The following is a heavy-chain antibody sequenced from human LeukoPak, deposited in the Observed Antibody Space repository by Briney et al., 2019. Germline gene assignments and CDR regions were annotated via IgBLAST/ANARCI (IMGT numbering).Heavy chain of an antibody. Sequence: PGGSLRLSCAASGFTFSSYWMHWVRQAPGKGLVWVSRVKSDGSSTNYADSAKGRFTVSRDNAKNTLILQMNSLRAEDTAVYYCARGGSPPEALGDTFGVWGHGTLVTVSS. CDR1: GFTFSSYW. CDR2: VKSDGSST. D-gene: IGHD1-26*01. V-gene: IGHV3-74*01. CDR3: ARGGSPPEALGDTFGV. J-gene: IGHJ3*01.